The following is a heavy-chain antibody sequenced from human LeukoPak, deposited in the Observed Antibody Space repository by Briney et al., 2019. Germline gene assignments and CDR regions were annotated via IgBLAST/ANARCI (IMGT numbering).Heavy chain of an antibody. CDR3: ARESVTTAGFDY. J-gene: IGHJ4*02. CDR2: INPSGGST. D-gene: IGHD4-17*01. CDR1: GYTFTSYC. V-gene: IGHV1-46*01. Sequence: ASVKVSCKASGYTFTSYCMHWVRQAPGQGLEWMGIINPSGGSTSYAQKFQGRVTMTRDMSTSTVYMELSSLRSEDTAVYYCARESVTTAGFDYWGQGTLVTVSS.